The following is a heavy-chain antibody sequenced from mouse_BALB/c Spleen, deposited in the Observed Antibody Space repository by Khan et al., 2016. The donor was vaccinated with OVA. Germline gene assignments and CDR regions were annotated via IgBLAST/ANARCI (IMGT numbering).Heavy chain of an antibody. D-gene: IGHD1-1*01. CDR2: IYPGDSDT. V-gene: IGHV1-5*01. Sequence: VQLQQSGTVLARPGASVKMSCKASGYIFTSYWMHWVKQRPGQGLEWIGAIYPGDSDTNYNQNFKGKAKLTAVTSTSTVYMELSSLTNEDSAVYYCTRWSYWFAYWGQGTLVTVSA. CDR3: TRWSYWFAY. J-gene: IGHJ3*01. CDR1: GYIFTSYW.